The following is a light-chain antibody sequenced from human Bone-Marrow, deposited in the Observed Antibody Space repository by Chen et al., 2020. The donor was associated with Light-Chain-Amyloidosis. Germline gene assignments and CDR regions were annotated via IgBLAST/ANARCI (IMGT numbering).Light chain of an antibody. CDR3: QVWDRSSDRPV. CDR1: NIGSTS. J-gene: IGLJ3*02. Sequence: SYVLTQPSSVSVAPGQTATIACGGNNIGSTSVQWYQQTPGQAPLLVVYDDSDRPSGIPERLSGSNSGNTATLTISRVEAGEEADYYCQVWDRSSDRPVFGGGTKLTVL. V-gene: IGLV3-21*02. CDR2: DDS.